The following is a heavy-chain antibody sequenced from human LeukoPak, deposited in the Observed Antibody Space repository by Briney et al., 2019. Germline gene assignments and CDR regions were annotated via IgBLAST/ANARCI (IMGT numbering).Heavy chain of an antibody. CDR2: IRSQGYGGTT. V-gene: IGHV3-49*04. J-gene: IGHJ4*02. CDR1: GFTFGDYA. CDR3: TRDRYNWDY. D-gene: IGHD5-24*01. Sequence: GGSLRLSCTTSGFTFGDYAMSWVRQAPGKGLEWVGLIRSQGYGGTTQYAASVKGRFTISRDDSKSIAYLQMNSLKTEDTAVYYCTRDRYNWDYWGQGTLVTVSS.